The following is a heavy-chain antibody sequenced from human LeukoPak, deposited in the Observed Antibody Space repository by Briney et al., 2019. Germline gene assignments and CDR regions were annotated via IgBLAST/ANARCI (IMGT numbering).Heavy chain of an antibody. D-gene: IGHD6-13*01. CDR2: INHSGST. CDR3: GRGPHSSSFSIDY. Sequence: PSETLSLTCAVYGVSFSGYYWSWIRQPPGKGLEWIGEINHSGSTNYNPSLKSRVTISVDTSKNQFSLKLSSVTAADTAVYYCGRGPHSSSFSIDYWGQGTLVTVSS. CDR1: GVSFSGYY. V-gene: IGHV4-34*01. J-gene: IGHJ4*02.